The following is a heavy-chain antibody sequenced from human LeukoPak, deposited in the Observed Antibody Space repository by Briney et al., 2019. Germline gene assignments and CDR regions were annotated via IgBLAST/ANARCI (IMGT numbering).Heavy chain of an antibody. D-gene: IGHD6-19*01. J-gene: IGHJ3*02. CDR1: GFTFSSYS. CDR3: ARSVIAVAGYDAFDI. CDR2: ISSSSNIM. Sequence: GGSLRLSCAASGFTFSSYSMDWVRQAPGKGLEWVAYISSSSNIMYHADSVKGRFTISRDNAKNSLYLEMNSLRDEDTAVYYCARSVIAVAGYDAFDIWGQGTVVTVSS. V-gene: IGHV3-48*02.